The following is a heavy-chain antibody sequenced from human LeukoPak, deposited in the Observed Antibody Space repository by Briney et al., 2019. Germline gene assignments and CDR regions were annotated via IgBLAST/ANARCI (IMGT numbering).Heavy chain of an antibody. CDR3: ARDTTSLRGSYYYFGMDV. CDR1: GFTFSDYY. D-gene: IGHD3-10*01. J-gene: IGHJ6*02. Sequence: PGGSLRLSCAASGFTFSDYYMSWIRQAPGKGLEWVSYINSSGSTIYYADSVNGRFTISRDNAKNSLYLQMNSLRAEDTAVYYCARDTTSLRGSYYYFGMDVWGQGTTVTVSS. CDR2: INSSGSTI. V-gene: IGHV3-11*01.